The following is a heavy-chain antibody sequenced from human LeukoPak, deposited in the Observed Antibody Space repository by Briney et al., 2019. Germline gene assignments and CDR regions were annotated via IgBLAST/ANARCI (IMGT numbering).Heavy chain of an antibody. CDR1: GFTFSSYA. V-gene: IGHV3-30-3*01. CDR3: ARANNYYDSRGYYYGMDV. J-gene: IGHJ6*02. Sequence: GGSLRLSCAASGFTFSSYAMHWVRQAPGKGLEWVAVISYDGSNKYYADSVKGRFTISRDNSKNTLYLQMNSLRAEDTAVYYCARANNYYDSRGYYYGMDVWGQGTTVTVSS. CDR2: ISYDGSNK. D-gene: IGHD3-22*01.